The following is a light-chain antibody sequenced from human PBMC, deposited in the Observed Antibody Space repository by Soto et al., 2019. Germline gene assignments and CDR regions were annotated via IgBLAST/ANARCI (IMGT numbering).Light chain of an antibody. CDR3: QQYNNWPPEDT. Sequence: EIVMTQSPATLSVSPGDRATLSCRASQSVSNNLAWYQHKPGQAPRLLIYGAFIRATGIPARFSGSGSGTDFTLTISSLQSEDFAVYYCQQYNNWPPEDTFGQGTKLEIK. CDR2: GAF. J-gene: IGKJ2*01. V-gene: IGKV3-15*01. CDR1: QSVSNN.